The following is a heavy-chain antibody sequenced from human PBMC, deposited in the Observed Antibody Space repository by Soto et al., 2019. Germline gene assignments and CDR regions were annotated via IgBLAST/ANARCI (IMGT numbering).Heavy chain of an antibody. D-gene: IGHD3-22*01. CDR3: TTDSYITSIIVRFDY. CDR1: GFTFSNAW. CDR2: VKSKNDGGTT. Sequence: GGSLRLSCAASGFTFSNAWINWVRQAPGKGLEWVSRVKSKNDGGTTDFAAPVKGRFAISRDDSKTMVYLEMNSLQTEDTAIYYCTTDSYITSIIVRFDYWGHGTLVTVSS. J-gene: IGHJ4*01. V-gene: IGHV3-15*07.